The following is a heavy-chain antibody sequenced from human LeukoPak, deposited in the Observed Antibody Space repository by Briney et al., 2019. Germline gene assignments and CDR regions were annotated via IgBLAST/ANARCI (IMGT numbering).Heavy chain of an antibody. J-gene: IGHJ4*02. V-gene: IGHV3-30-3*01. Sequence: GGSLRLSCAASGFTFSSYAMHWVRQAPGKGLEWVAVISYDGSNKYYADSVKGRFTISRDNSKNTLYLQMNSLRAEDTAVYYCARAPGVTMIVVVLYYFDYWGQGTLVTVSS. CDR3: ARAPGVTMIVVVLYYFDY. CDR2: ISYDGSNK. D-gene: IGHD3-22*01. CDR1: GFTFSSYA.